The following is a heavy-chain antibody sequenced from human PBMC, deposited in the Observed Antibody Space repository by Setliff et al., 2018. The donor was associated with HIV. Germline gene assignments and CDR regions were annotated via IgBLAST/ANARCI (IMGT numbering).Heavy chain of an antibody. CDR1: GFTFSHVW. CDR2: IKRKTDGGTT. Sequence: GGSLRLSCAASGFTFSHVWMSWVRQAPGKGLEWVGRIKRKTDGGTTDHAAPVKGRLTISRDDSKNMLYLQMNSLKVEDTGVYYCVTDVVFDWGQGTLVTVSS. J-gene: IGHJ4*02. CDR3: VTDVVFD. V-gene: IGHV3-15*01. D-gene: IGHD2-15*01.